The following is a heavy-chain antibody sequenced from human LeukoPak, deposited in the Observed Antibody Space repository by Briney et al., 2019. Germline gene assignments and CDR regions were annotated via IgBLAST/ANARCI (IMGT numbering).Heavy chain of an antibody. CDR3: AREWSGFGELPDY. D-gene: IGHD3-10*01. CDR1: GFTFSSHW. CDR2: INSDGSST. J-gene: IGHJ4*02. V-gene: IGHV3-74*01. Sequence: GGSLRLFCAASGFTFSSHWMHWVRQAPGKGLVWVSRINSDGSSTSYADSVKGRFTISRDNAKNTLYLQMNSLRGEDTAVYYCAREWSGFGELPDYWGQGTLVTVSS.